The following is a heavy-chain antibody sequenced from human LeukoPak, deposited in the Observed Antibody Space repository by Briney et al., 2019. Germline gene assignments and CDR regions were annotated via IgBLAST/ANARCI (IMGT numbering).Heavy chain of an antibody. V-gene: IGHV1-46*01. J-gene: IGHJ4*02. CDR1: GYTFTSYY. Sequence: ASVKVSCKASGYTFTSYYMHWVRQAPGQGLEWMGIINPSGGSTSYAQKFQGRVTITADESTSTAYMELSSLRSEDTAVYYCARGLMKYYFDYWGQGTLVTVSS. CDR2: INPSGGST. D-gene: IGHD2-21*01. CDR3: ARGLMKYYFDY.